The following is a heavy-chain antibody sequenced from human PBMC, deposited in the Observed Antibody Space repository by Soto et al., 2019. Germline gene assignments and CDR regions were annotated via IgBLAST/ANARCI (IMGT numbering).Heavy chain of an antibody. J-gene: IGHJ4*02. CDR2: IGGSGVNI. Sequence: GWSLRLSCAASGFTFSDFPMSWVRQAPGKGLEWVSTIGGSGVNIFYEASVKGRFTSSRDNSKNMLYLEMLRAEDTAVFYCGKDLANSVHDIDSWVPGTLVTVSS. CDR3: GKDLANSVHDIDS. CDR1: GFTFSDFP. V-gene: IGHV3-23*01. D-gene: IGHD1-1*01.